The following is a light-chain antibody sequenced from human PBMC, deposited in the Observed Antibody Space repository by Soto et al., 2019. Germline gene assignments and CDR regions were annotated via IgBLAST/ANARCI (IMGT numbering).Light chain of an antibody. CDR3: QQSYSNPRT. CDR1: QSISSY. Sequence: DIQMTQSPSSLSASVGDRVTITCRASQSISSYLNWYQHKPGKAPNRLIYAATTLQSGVPSRFSGSGSGTDFTLTISSLQPEDFATYYCQQSYSNPRTFGQGTKVDIK. V-gene: IGKV1-39*01. CDR2: AAT. J-gene: IGKJ1*01.